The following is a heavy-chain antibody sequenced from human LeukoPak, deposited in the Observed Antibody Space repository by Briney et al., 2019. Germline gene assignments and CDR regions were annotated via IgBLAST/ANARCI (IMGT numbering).Heavy chain of an antibody. CDR2: IYYSGST. Sequence: RASETLSLTCTVSGGSISSSSYYWGWIRQPPGKGLEWIGSIYYSGSTYYNPSLKSRVTISVDTSKNQFSLKLSSVTAADTAVYYCARGGRTIDYWGQGTLVTVSS. CDR3: ARGGRTIDY. CDR1: GGSISSSSYY. D-gene: IGHD2-8*01. V-gene: IGHV4-39*07. J-gene: IGHJ4*02.